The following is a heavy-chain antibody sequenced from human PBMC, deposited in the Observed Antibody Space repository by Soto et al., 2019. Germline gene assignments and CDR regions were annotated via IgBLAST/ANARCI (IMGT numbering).Heavy chain of an antibody. CDR3: ARDFVHGDHPEYFQH. CDR2: IYSGGRT. V-gene: IGHV3-66*01. Sequence: EVQLVESGGGLVQPGGSLRLSCAASGFTVSSNYMSWVRQAPGTGLEWVSVIYSGGRTYYADSVKGRFTISRDNSKNTLYLQMNSLRADDTAVYYCARDFVHGDHPEYFQHWGQGTLVTVSS. CDR1: GFTVSSNY. D-gene: IGHD4-17*01. J-gene: IGHJ1*01.